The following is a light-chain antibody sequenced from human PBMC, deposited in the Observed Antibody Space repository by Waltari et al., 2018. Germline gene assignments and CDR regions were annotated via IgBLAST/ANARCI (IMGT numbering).Light chain of an antibody. V-gene: IGLV2-23*01. CDR2: EDT. Sequence: QSALTQPASVSGSPGQSITISCTGTSSDVGSHNLVSWYQHHPGKAPKRMIYEDTKRPAGVSNPFSGSKSVNTASLTFFGLQAEDEADYYCCSYAGGTASILLGGGTKLTVL. CDR1: SSDVGSHNL. CDR3: CSYAGGTASIL. J-gene: IGLJ2*01.